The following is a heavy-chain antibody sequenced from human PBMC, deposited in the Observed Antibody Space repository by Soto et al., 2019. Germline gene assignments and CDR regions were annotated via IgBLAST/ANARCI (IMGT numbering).Heavy chain of an antibody. J-gene: IGHJ4*02. CDR1: GFAFNTSD. Sequence: GGSLRLSCVVSGFAFNTSDMQWVRQAPGKGLEWVAAISSDGHAEFYADFVKGRFTVSRENSKNTVYLQMDRLRAEDTAVYYCARGSTLRYFDYWGQGTLVTVSS. CDR2: ISSDGHAE. D-gene: IGHD3-9*01. CDR3: ARGSTLRYFDY. V-gene: IGHV3-33*05.